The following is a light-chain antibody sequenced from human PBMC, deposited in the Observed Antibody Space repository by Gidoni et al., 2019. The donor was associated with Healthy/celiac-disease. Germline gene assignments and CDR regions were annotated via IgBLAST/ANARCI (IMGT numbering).Light chain of an antibody. Sequence: SYELTQPPSVSVSPGQTARITCSGDALPKQYAYWYQPKPGQAPVLVIYKDSERPSGIPERFSGSSSGTTVTLTISGVQAEDEADYYCQSADSSVTYRVVFGGGTKLTVL. CDR3: QSADSSVTYRVV. CDR1: ALPKQY. CDR2: KDS. V-gene: IGLV3-25*03. J-gene: IGLJ2*01.